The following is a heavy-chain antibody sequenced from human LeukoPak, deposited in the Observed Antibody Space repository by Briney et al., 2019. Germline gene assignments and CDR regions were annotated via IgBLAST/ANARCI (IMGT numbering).Heavy chain of an antibody. Sequence: SETLSLTCTVSGYSISSGYYWGWIRQPPGKGLEWVGSIYHSGSTYYNPSLKSRVTISVDTSKNQFSLKLSSVTAADTAVYYCARDRGGAHFDYWGQGTLVTVSS. CDR3: ARDRGGAHFDY. CDR1: GYSISSGYY. CDR2: IYHSGST. D-gene: IGHD3-16*01. J-gene: IGHJ4*02. V-gene: IGHV4-38-2*02.